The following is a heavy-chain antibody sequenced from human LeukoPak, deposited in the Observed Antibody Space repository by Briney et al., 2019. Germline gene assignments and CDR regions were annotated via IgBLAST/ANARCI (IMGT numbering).Heavy chain of an antibody. CDR2: ISWNSGSI. J-gene: IGHJ4*02. CDR3: ARDSSFDY. Sequence: GGSLRLSCAASGLTFDDYAMHWVRQAPGKGLEWVSGISWNSGSIGYADSVKGRFTISRDNSKNTLYLQMNSLRAEDTAVYYCARDSSFDYWGQGTLVTVSS. V-gene: IGHV3-9*01. CDR1: GLTFDDYA.